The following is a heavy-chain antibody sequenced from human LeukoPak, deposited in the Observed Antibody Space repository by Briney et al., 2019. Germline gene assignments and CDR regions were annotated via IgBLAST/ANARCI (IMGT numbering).Heavy chain of an antibody. J-gene: IGHJ4*02. V-gene: IGHV3-74*01. Sequence: GGSLRLSCGAYGFTFTTHWIHWVRQAPGKGLVWVSRIKPDGSDTNYADSVKGRFIISRDDSKNTLYLQMDSLRAEDTALFYCARGPSGCFDYWGQGTLVTVSS. CDR3: ARGPSGCFDY. CDR2: IKPDGSDT. D-gene: IGHD6-25*01. CDR1: GFTFTTHW.